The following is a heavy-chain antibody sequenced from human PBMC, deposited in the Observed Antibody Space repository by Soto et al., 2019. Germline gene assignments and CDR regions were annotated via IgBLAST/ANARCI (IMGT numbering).Heavy chain of an antibody. Sequence: GSLRLSCTASGFTFFDYAIIFFRHSAFKGLEWVVFIRSKAYGGTTEYAASVKGRFTISRDDSKSIAYLQMNSLKTEDTAVYYCTRGRNWNYSWFDPWGQGTLVTVSS. CDR1: GFTFFDYA. V-gene: IGHV3-49*03. CDR2: IRSKAYGGTT. CDR3: TRGRNWNYSWFDP. J-gene: IGHJ5*02. D-gene: IGHD1-7*01.